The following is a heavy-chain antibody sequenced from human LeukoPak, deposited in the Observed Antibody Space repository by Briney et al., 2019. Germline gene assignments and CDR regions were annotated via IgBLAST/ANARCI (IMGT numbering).Heavy chain of an antibody. CDR1: GGTFSSYA. CDR3: ARDGATGRGYYYYYYGMDV. D-gene: IGHD3-9*01. Sequence: SVKVSCEASGGTFSSYAISWVRQAPGQGLEWMGRIIPILGIANYAQKFQGRVTITADKSTSTAYMELSSLRSEDTAVYYCARDGATGRGYYYYYYGMDVWGQGTTVTVSS. J-gene: IGHJ6*02. CDR2: IIPILGIA. V-gene: IGHV1-69*04.